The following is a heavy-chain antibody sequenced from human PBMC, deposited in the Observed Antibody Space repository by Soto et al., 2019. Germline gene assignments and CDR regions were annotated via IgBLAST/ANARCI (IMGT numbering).Heavy chain of an antibody. V-gene: IGHV4-4*02. CDR1: CAPIIGSVW. CDR2: VFHSGGA. D-gene: IGHD3-16*01. CDR3: ARKAWVRFDF. J-gene: IGHJ4*02. Sequence: PSETLSLTCAFSCAPIIGSVWWTWVRQPPGKGLEWIGEVFHSGGANYNPSLKSRVSMSVDTSRSQFSLELHSVTAADTAVYYCARKAWVRFDFWGQGIMVNVSS.